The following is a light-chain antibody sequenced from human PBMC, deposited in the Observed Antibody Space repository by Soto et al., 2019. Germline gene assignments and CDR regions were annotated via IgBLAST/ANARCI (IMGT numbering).Light chain of an antibody. CDR2: AAS. J-gene: IGKJ3*01. CDR1: QGIANY. Sequence: DIQLTQSPSSLSAYVGDRVTITCRSSQGIANYLAWYQQKPGKVPKLLIYAASTLEPGVPSRFSGRGFGTAFTLSIRSLQPDDVATYECHKDNGATFTFGRGGNVDIK. V-gene: IGKV1-27*01. CDR3: HKDNGATFT.